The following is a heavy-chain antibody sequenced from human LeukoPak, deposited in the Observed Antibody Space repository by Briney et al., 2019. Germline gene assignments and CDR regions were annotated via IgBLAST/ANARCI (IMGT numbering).Heavy chain of an antibody. CDR3: ARDFAVAGTELDY. Sequence: GGSLRLSCAASGFTFSSYWMSWVRQAPGKGLEWVASINQDGSEKYYVDSVKGRFTISRDNAKNSLYLQMNSLRAEDTAVYYCARDFAVAGTELDYWGQGTLVTVSS. CDR2: INQDGSEK. J-gene: IGHJ4*02. D-gene: IGHD6-19*01. CDR1: GFTFSSYW. V-gene: IGHV3-7*01.